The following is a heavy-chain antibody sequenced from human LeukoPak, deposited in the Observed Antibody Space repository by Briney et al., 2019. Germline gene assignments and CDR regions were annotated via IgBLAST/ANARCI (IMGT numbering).Heavy chain of an antibody. V-gene: IGHV1-3*01. CDR2: INAGNGNT. CDR3: ARRLIAVTGTGAWVFDY. D-gene: IGHD6-19*01. CDR1: GYTFTYYA. J-gene: IGHJ4*02. Sequence: ASVKVSCKASGYTFTYYAIQWVRQAPGQRLEWMGWINAGNGNTKYSQKLQGRVTITRYTSASTAYMELRSLRSEDTAVYYCARRLIAVTGTGAWVFDYWGQGTLVTVSS.